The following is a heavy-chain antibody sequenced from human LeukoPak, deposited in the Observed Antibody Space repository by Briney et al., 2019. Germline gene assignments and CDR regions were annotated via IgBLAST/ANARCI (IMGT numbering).Heavy chain of an antibody. CDR2: ISYDGSNK. V-gene: IGHV3-30-3*01. Sequence: GGSLRLSCAASGFTFSSYAMHWVRQAPGKGLEWVAVISYDGSNKYYADSVKGRFTISRDNSKNTLYLQMSSLRAEDTAVYYCAKAGYSGRPIDYWGQGTLVTVSS. J-gene: IGHJ4*02. CDR1: GFTFSSYA. CDR3: AKAGYSGRPIDY. D-gene: IGHD5-12*01.